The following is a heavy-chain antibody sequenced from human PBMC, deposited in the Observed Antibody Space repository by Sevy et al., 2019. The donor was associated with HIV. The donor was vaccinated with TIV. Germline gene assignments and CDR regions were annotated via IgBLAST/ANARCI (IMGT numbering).Heavy chain of an antibody. CDR3: ATHAGIAAAGRVFDY. V-gene: IGHV3-72*01. J-gene: IGHJ4*02. Sequence: GGSLRLSCVASGFTFSDHYMEWVRQAPGKGLEWVGRTRNEADDYTTEYAGSVKGRFTISRDESKNSLYVQMNSLKAEDTAVYYCATHAGIAAAGRVFDYWGQGTLVTVSS. CDR2: TRNEADDYTT. D-gene: IGHD6-13*01. CDR1: GFTFSDHY.